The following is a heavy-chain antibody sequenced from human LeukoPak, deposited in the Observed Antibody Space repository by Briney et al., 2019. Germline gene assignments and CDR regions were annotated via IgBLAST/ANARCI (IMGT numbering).Heavy chain of an antibody. V-gene: IGHV3-30-3*01. J-gene: IGHJ4*02. Sequence: GGSLRLSCAASGFTFSSYAMHWVRQAPGKRLEWVAVISYDGSNKYYADSVKGRFTISRDNSKNTLYLQMNSLRAEDTAVYYCARDSTQGFFDYWGQGTLVTVSS. CDR2: ISYDGSNK. CDR3: ARDSTQGFFDY. CDR1: GFTFSSYA.